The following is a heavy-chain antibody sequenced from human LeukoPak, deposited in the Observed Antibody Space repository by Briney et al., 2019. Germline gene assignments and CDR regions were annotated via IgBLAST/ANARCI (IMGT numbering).Heavy chain of an antibody. Sequence: LGGSLRLSCAASAFTFSSYAMGWVRQAPGKGLEWVSAISGSGGSTYYADSVKGRFTISRDNSRNTLYLQMNSLRAEDTAVYYCGRGLLSGSYFLDYWGQGTLVTVSS. J-gene: IGHJ4*02. CDR2: ISGSGGST. D-gene: IGHD1-26*01. CDR3: GRGLLSGSYFLDY. V-gene: IGHV3-23*01. CDR1: AFTFSSYA.